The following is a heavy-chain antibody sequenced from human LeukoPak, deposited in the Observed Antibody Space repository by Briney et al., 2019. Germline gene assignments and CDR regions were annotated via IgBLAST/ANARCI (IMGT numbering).Heavy chain of an antibody. CDR1: GFNFSDKH. J-gene: IGHJ4*02. Sequence: GGSLRLSCAASGFNFSDKHMSWVRQAPGKGLEWVSYISSRGYTIYYADSVKGRFTISRDNAKNSLFLQMTSLRAEDTAVYYCASQEGVRYFDYWGQGTLVTVSS. D-gene: IGHD3-10*01. V-gene: IGHV3-11*01. CDR3: ASQEGVRYFDY. CDR2: ISSRGYTI.